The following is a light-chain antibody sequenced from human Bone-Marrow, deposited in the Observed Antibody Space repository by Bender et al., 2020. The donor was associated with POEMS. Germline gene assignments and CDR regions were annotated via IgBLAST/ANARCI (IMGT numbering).Light chain of an antibody. J-gene: IGLJ2*01. CDR3: QSYDNNLGVC. CDR1: SSNTGSGYD. Sequence: QSVLTQPPSVSGAPGQRVTISCTGSSSNTGSGYDINWYQHLPGTAPKLLIYGYNNRPSGVPDRFSGSKSGTSASLAITGLQAEDEGDYYCQSYDNNLGVCFGGGTKLTVL. CDR2: GYN. V-gene: IGLV1-40*01.